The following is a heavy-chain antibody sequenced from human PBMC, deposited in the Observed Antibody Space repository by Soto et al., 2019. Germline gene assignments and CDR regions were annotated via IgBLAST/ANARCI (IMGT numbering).Heavy chain of an antibody. CDR2: IYYSGST. D-gene: IGHD3-9*01. V-gene: IGHV4-31*03. CDR3: ASLQSSFYDIYYYYMDV. CDR1: GGSISSGGYY. J-gene: IGHJ6*03. Sequence: QVQLQESGPGLVKPSQTLSLTCTVSGGSISSGGYYWSWIRQHPGKGLEWIGYIYYSGSTYYNPSLNSRVTISVDTSKNQFSLKLSSVTAADTAVYYCASLQSSFYDIYYYYMDVWGKGTTVTVSS.